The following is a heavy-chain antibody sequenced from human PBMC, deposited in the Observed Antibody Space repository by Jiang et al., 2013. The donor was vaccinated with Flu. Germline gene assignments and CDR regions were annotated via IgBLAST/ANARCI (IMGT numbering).Heavy chain of an antibody. Sequence: VQLVESGGGLVQPGGSLRLSCVASGFTFNRYAMSWVRQAPGRGPEWVSVVGDSGSSTQYATSVKGRFTISRDNSKNTVFLQMNSLRAEDTAVYFCARDGVRGYGFWSGPQRDSYYYSYTGRLGKGTTVTVSS. V-gene: IGHV3-23*04. D-gene: IGHD3-3*01. CDR3: ARDGVRGYGFWSGPQRDSYYYSYTGR. CDR1: GFTFNRYA. J-gene: IGHJ6*03. CDR2: VGDSGSST.